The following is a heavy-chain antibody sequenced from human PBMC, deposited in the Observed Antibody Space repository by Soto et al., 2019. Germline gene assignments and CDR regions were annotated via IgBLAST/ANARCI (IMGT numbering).Heavy chain of an antibody. V-gene: IGHV3-48*02. D-gene: IGHD5-18*01. J-gene: IGHJ4*02. CDR1: GFNFNIYS. Sequence: EVQLVESGGGLVQPGGSPRLSCAASGFNFNIYSMNWVRQAPGKGLEWVSYITGGSTTMYYADSVKGRFTISRDNAKNSLSLQMNSLREEDTAVYYCATSNGYLDNWGQGTLVTVSS. CDR2: ITGGSTTM. CDR3: ATSNGYLDN.